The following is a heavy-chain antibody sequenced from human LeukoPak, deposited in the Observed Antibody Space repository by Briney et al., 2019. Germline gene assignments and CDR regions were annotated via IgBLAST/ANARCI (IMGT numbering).Heavy chain of an antibody. V-gene: IGHV4-34*01. D-gene: IGHD3-10*01. CDR3: ARGGRGHTPGDY. J-gene: IGHJ4*02. CDR2: INQSGST. CDR1: GVSFSGYY. Sequence: SETLSLTCTVSGVSFSGYYCNWVRQAPGKGLEWIGEINQSGSTNYNSSLKSRVTLSVDTSKNQFSLKLSSVTAADTAVYYCARGGRGHTPGDYWGQGTLVTVSS.